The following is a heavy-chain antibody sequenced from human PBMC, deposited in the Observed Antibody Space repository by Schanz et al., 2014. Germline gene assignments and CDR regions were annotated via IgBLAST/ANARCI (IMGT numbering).Heavy chain of an antibody. V-gene: IGHV4-4*02. CDR3: ARGGGGWNFYGMDV. J-gene: IGHJ6*02. Sequence: QVQLQESGPGLVKPSGTLSLTCAVSGASIESPNWWSWVRQPPGKGLEWIGYINYSGSTNYIPSLKSRVTISVDTSKNQFSLRLNSVIAADTAVYYCARGGGGWNFYGMDVWGQGTTVTVSS. CDR1: GASIESPNW. CDR2: INYSGST. D-gene: IGHD3-16*01.